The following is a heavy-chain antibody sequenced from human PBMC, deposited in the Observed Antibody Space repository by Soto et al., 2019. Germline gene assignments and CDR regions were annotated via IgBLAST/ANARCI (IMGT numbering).Heavy chain of an antibody. V-gene: IGHV5-51*01. CDR3: ARLRSTQYYYDSSGYYYFDY. J-gene: IGHJ4*02. Sequence: PGESLKISCKGSGYSFIDYWIGWVRQVPGKGLEWVGVIYPGDSDTRYSPSFQGHVTISADKSISTAYLQWSTLKASDTAMYYCARLRSTQYYYDSSGYYYFDYWGQGTLVTVSS. D-gene: IGHD3-22*01. CDR1: GYSFIDYW. CDR2: IYPGDSDT.